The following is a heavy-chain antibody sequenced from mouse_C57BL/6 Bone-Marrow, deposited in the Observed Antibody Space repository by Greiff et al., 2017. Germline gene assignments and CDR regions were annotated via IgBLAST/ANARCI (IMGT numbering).Heavy chain of an antibody. J-gene: IGHJ2*01. D-gene: IGHD1-1*01. CDR3: ARWDYYGSSFLSY. CDR2: IRNKANGYTT. CDR1: GFTFTDYY. V-gene: IGHV7-3*01. Sequence: EVQRVESGGGLVQPGGSLSLSCAASGFTFTDYYMSWVRQPPGKALEWLGFIRNKANGYTTEYSASVKGRFTISRDNSQSILYLQMSTLRAEDSATYYCARWDYYGSSFLSYWGQGTTLTVSS.